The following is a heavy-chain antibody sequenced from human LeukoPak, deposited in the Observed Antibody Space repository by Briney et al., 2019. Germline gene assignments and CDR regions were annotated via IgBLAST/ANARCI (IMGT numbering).Heavy chain of an antibody. CDR1: GGSFSGYY. Sequence: PSETLSLTCAVYGGSFSGYYWSWIRQPPGKGLEWIGEINHSGSTNYNPSLKSRVTISVDTSKNQFSLKLSSVTAADTAVYYCARWLVVPRYYYYYMDVWGKGTTVTVSS. CDR2: INHSGST. D-gene: IGHD6-19*01. V-gene: IGHV4-34*01. CDR3: ARWLVVPRYYYYYMDV. J-gene: IGHJ6*03.